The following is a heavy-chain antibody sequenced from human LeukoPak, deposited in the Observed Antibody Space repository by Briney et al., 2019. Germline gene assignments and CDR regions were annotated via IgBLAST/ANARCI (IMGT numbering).Heavy chain of an antibody. CDR1: GGSFSGYY. CDR3: ASSVRWTSRWFDP. D-gene: IGHD3/OR15-3a*01. J-gene: IGHJ5*02. V-gene: IGHV4-34*01. CDR2: INHSGST. Sequence: PSETLSLTCAVYGGSFSGYYWSWIRQPPGKGLEWIGEINHSGSTNYNPSLKSRVTISVDTSKNQFSLKLSSVTAADTAVYYCASSVRWTSRWFDPWGQGTLVTVSS.